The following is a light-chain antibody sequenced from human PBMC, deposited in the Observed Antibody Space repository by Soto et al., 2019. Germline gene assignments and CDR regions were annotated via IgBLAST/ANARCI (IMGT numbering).Light chain of an antibody. CDR2: DSN. Sequence: QSVLTQPPSVSAAPGQKVTISCSGSSSNIGNNYVSWYQQVPGTAPKLVIYDSNKRPSGIPDRFSGSKSGTSATLGITGLQTGDEADYYCGTWDTSLSAWVFGGGTQLTVL. CDR3: GTWDTSLSAWV. CDR1: SSNIGNNY. V-gene: IGLV1-51*01. J-gene: IGLJ3*02.